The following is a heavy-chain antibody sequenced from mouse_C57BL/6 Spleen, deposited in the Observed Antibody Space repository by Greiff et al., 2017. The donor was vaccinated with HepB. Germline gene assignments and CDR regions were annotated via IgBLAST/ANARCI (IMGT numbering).Heavy chain of an antibody. D-gene: IGHD1-1*01. V-gene: IGHV1-64*01. CDR1: GYTFTSYW. CDR3: ARSVGYGSSYWYFDV. Sequence: QVQLQQPGAELVKPGASVKLSCKASGYTFTSYWMHWVKQRPGQGLEWIGMIHPNSGSTNYNEKFKSKATLTVDKSSSTAYMQLSSLTSEDSAVYYCARSVGYGSSYWYFDVWGTGTTVTVSS. CDR2: IHPNSGST. J-gene: IGHJ1*03.